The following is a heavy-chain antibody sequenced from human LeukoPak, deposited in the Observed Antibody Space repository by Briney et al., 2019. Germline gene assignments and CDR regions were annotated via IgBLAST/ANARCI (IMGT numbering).Heavy chain of an antibody. CDR3: ARDNPYSGSHFDY. CDR1: GGSISSYY. D-gene: IGHD1-26*01. V-gene: IGHV4-59*01. Sequence: SETLSLTCTVSGGSISSYYWSWIRQPPGKGLEYIGHIYYSGSTNYNPSLKSRVTISVDTSKNQFSLKLSSVTAADTAVYYCARDNPYSGSHFDYWGQGTLVTVSS. CDR2: IYYSGST. J-gene: IGHJ4*02.